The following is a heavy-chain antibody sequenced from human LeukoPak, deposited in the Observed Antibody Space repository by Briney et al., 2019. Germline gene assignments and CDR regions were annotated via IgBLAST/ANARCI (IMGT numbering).Heavy chain of an antibody. CDR3: ATDHGGLGYY. Sequence: GGSLRLSCAAAGFSFSSFRMHWGGQAPGKGLEWVAVIWYDGSNKYYADSVKGRFTISRDNSKNTLYLQMNSLRAEDTAIYYCATDHGGLGYYWGQGTLVTVSS. D-gene: IGHD5/OR15-5a*01. CDR2: IWYDGSNK. CDR1: GFSFSSFR. J-gene: IGHJ4*02. V-gene: IGHV3-33*03.